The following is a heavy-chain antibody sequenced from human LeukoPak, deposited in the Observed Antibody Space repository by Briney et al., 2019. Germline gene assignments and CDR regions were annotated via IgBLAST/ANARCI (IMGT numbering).Heavy chain of an antibody. V-gene: IGHV3-72*01. CDR3: TRVRLLLGYFDY. CDR2: TKNKSNSYIT. D-gene: IGHD3-22*01. CDR1: GFTFSDHY. J-gene: IGHJ4*02. Sequence: GGSLRLSCAASGFTFSDHYMDWVRQAPGKGLEWVGRTKNKSNSYITEYAASVKGRFTISRDDSKSIAYLQMNSLKTEDTAVYYCTRVRLLLGYFDYWGQGTLVTVSS.